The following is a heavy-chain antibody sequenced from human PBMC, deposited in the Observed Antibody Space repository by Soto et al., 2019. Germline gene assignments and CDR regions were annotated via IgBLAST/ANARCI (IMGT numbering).Heavy chain of an antibody. V-gene: IGHV3-23*01. CDR2: ISGMGRST. Sequence: GGALSVFGAASGLTFSSYAMSCVRQAPGKGLEWVSDISGMGRSTYYTDSVSSRFAISRDNSKNTLYLQMNSLRAEDTAVYHCAKGGLAPGYFEYWGQGTLVSVSS. CDR3: AKGGLAPGYFEY. J-gene: IGHJ4*02. CDR1: GLTFSSYA.